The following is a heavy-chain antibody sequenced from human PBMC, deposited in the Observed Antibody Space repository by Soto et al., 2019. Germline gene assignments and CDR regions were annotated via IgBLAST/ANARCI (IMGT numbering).Heavy chain of an antibody. CDR1: GFTFSTYL. Sequence: EVQLVESGGGLVQPGGSLRLSCAASGFTFSTYLMHWVRQAPGKGLVWVSRIIGDGSGRTYADSVKGRFTISRDNAKNTLYLQMSSLRAEDPDVYYCTRRRYISGWPYFDFWGQGSLVSVSS. D-gene: IGHD2-15*01. CDR3: TRRRYISGWPYFDF. J-gene: IGHJ4*02. V-gene: IGHV3-74*03. CDR2: IIGDGSGR.